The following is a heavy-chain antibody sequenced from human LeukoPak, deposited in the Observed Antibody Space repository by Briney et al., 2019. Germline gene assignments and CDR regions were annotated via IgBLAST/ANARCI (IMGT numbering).Heavy chain of an antibody. J-gene: IGHJ4*02. CDR2: ISYDGSNK. D-gene: IGHD6-19*01. CDR1: GFTFSSYA. CDR3: ATTKKSSGWSGSDYFDY. V-gene: IGHV3-30-3*01. Sequence: GRSLRLSCAASGFTFSSYAMHWVRQAPGKGLEWVAVISYDGSNKYYADSVKGRFTISRDNSKNTLYLQMNSLRAEDTAVYYCATTKKSSGWSGSDYFDYWGQGTLVTVSS.